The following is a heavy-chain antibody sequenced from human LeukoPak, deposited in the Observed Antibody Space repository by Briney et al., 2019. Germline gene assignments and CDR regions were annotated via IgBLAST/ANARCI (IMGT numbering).Heavy chain of an antibody. J-gene: IGHJ4*02. D-gene: IGHD3-22*01. CDR1: GYTFTGYY. Sequence: GASVKVSCKASGYTFTGYYMHWVRQAPGQGLEWMGWINPYSGGTKYAHKFQGRVTMTRDSSISTAYMELSGLRSDDTAIYYCTRAFTDNYDSSGYSDYWGQGTLVTVSS. CDR2: INPYSGGT. CDR3: TRAFTDNYDSSGYSDY. V-gene: IGHV1-2*07.